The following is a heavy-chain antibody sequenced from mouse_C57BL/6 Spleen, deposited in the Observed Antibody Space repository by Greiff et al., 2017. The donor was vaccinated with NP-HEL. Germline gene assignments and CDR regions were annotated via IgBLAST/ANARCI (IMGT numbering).Heavy chain of an antibody. J-gene: IGHJ4*01. V-gene: IGHV1-64*01. CDR3: ARGNSNFYAMDY. CDR1: GYTFTSYW. CDR2: IHPNSGST. Sequence: QVQLQQPGAELVKPGASVKLSCKASGYTFTSYWMHWVKQRPGQGLEWIGMIHPNSGSTNYNEKFKSKATLTVDKSSSTAYMQLSSLTSEDSAVYYCARGNSNFYAMDYWGHGTSVTVSS. D-gene: IGHD2-5*01.